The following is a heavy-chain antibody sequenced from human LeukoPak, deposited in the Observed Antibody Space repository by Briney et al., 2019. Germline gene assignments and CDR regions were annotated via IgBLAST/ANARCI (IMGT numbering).Heavy chain of an antibody. J-gene: IGHJ1*01. Sequence: ASVKVSCKASGYTFTGYYMHWVRQAPGQGLEWMGWINPNSGGTNYAQKFRGRVTMTRDMSTSTVYMELSSLRSADTAVYYCARGGYCSGGSCHSGAHFQHWGQGTLVTVSS. D-gene: IGHD2-15*01. CDR2: INPNSGGT. V-gene: IGHV1-2*02. CDR1: GYTFTGYY. CDR3: ARGGYCSGGSCHSGAHFQH.